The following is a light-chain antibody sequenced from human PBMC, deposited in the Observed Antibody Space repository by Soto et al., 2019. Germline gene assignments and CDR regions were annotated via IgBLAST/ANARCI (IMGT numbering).Light chain of an antibody. CDR1: SSDIGTYDH. CDR3: SSYAGSSNV. CDR2: EVN. Sequence: QSVLTQPASVSGSPGQSITISCTGTSSDIGTYDHVSWYQQHPGKAPQLMIYEVNKRPSGVPDRFSGSKSGNTASLTVSGLQAEDEADYYCSSYAGSSNVFGTGTKVTVL. V-gene: IGLV2-8*01. J-gene: IGLJ1*01.